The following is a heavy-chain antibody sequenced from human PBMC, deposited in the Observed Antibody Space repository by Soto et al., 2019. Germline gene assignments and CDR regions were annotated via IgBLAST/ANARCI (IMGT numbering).Heavy chain of an antibody. J-gene: IGHJ4*02. Sequence: SETLSLTCTVSGGSISSGGYYWSWIRQHPGKGLEWIGYIYYSGSTNYNPSLKSRVTISVDTSKNQFSLKLSSVTAADTAVYYCARVYGLDLFDYWGQGTLVTVSS. CDR2: IYYSGST. D-gene: IGHD2-8*01. CDR1: GGSISSGGYY. V-gene: IGHV4-61*08. CDR3: ARVYGLDLFDY.